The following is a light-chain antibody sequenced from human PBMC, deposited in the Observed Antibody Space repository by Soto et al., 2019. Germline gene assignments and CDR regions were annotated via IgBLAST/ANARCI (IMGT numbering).Light chain of an antibody. CDR2: GAS. CDR3: QQYGSSPST. Sequence: EIVLTQSPGTLSLSPGERATLSCRASQSVSSNYITWYQQKSGQAPRRLIFGASSRATGIPDRFSGSGSGTDFTLTISRLEPEDFAVYYCQQYGSSPSTFGQGTKVDIK. J-gene: IGKJ1*01. CDR1: QSVSSNY. V-gene: IGKV3-20*01.